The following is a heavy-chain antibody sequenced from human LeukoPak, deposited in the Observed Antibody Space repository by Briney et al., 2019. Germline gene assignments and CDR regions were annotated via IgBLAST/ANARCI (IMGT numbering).Heavy chain of an antibody. Sequence: GASVKVSCKASGYTFTSYAMHWVRQAPGQRLEWMGWINAGNGNTKYSQKFQGRVTITRDTSASTAYMGLSSLRSEDTAVYYCATIAAAGTGPGYWGQGTLVTVSS. D-gene: IGHD6-13*01. V-gene: IGHV1-3*01. J-gene: IGHJ4*02. CDR3: ATIAAAGTGPGY. CDR1: GYTFTSYA. CDR2: INAGNGNT.